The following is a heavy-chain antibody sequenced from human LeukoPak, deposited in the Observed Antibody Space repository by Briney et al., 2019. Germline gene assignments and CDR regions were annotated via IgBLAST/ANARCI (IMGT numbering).Heavy chain of an antibody. CDR3: ARDSSSWYHFFDY. D-gene: IGHD6-13*01. Sequence: SGTLSLTCTVSGGSISSYYWSWIRQPPGKGLEWIGYIYYSGSTNYNPSLKSRVTISVDTSKNQFSLKLSSVTAADTAVYYCARDSSSWYHFFDYWGQGTLVTVSS. CDR1: GGSISSYY. J-gene: IGHJ4*02. CDR2: IYYSGST. V-gene: IGHV4-59*01.